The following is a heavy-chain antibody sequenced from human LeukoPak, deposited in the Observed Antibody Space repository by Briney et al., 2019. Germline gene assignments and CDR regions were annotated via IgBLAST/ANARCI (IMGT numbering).Heavy chain of an antibody. CDR3: ARPGYCSSTSCYQFDY. CDR1: GYSFTSYW. V-gene: IGHV5-51*01. Sequence: GESLKISCRGSGYSFTSYWIGWVRQMPAKGLEWMGTIYTGDSDTRYSPSFQGQVTISADKSISTAYLQWSSLKASDTAMYYCARPGYCSSTSCYQFDYWGQGTLVTVSS. D-gene: IGHD2-2*01. J-gene: IGHJ4*02. CDR2: IYTGDSDT.